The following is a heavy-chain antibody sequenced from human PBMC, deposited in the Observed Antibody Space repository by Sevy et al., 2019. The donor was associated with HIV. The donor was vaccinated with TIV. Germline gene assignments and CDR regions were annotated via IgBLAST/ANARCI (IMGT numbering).Heavy chain of an antibody. D-gene: IGHD2-15*01. V-gene: IGHV4-39*01. CDR2: ISYTGST. CDR1: GVSISGGAYY. CDR3: ARRGDNNWFDP. J-gene: IGHJ5*02. Sequence: SETLSLTCTVSGVSISGGAYYWGWIRQPPGKGLEWIGSISYTGSTYYNPSLKSRVTICVDTSKNQFSLKLTSVTAADTAVYYCARRGDNNWFDPWGQGTLVTVSS.